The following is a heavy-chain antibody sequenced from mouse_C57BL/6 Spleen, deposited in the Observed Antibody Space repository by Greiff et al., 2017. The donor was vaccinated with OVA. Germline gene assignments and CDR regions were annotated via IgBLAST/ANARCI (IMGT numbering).Heavy chain of an antibody. D-gene: IGHD2-4*01. CDR1: GYTFTDYY. CDR2: INPYNGGT. Sequence: VQLQQSGPVLVKPGASVKMSCKASGYTFTDYYMNWVKQSHGKSLEWIGVINPYNGGTSYNQKFKGKATLTVDKSSSTAYMELNSLTSEDSAVYYCANGGYDYDYAMDYWGQGTSVTVSS. J-gene: IGHJ4*01. CDR3: ANGGYDYDYAMDY. V-gene: IGHV1-19*01.